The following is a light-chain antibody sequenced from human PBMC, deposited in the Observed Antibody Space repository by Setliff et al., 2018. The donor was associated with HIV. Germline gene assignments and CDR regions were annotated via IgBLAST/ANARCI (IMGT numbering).Light chain of an antibody. J-gene: IGLJ1*01. CDR3: SSYTSSYTFG. CDR1: SSDVGAYNY. CDR2: DVS. V-gene: IGLV2-14*03. Sequence: VLTQPASVSGSPGQSITISCTGTSSDVGAYNYVSWYQQHPGKAPKLMIYDVSNRPSGVSNRFSGSKSGNTASLTISGLQAEDEADYYCSSYTSSYTFGFGTGTKVTVL.